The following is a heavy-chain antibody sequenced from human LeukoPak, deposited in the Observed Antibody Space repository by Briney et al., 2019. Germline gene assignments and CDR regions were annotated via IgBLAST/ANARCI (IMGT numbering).Heavy chain of an antibody. J-gene: IGHJ4*02. CDR2: INPNSGDT. CDR3: ARELGSSGYYGVDY. CDR1: GYSFTGHY. V-gene: IGHV1-2*04. Sequence: ASVKVSCKASGYSFTGHYIHWVRQAPGQGPEWVSWINPNSGDTTYAQNFQGWVTMTRDTSIATAYMELSRLRSDDTAVYYCARELGSSGYYGVDYWGQGTLVTVSS. D-gene: IGHD3-22*01.